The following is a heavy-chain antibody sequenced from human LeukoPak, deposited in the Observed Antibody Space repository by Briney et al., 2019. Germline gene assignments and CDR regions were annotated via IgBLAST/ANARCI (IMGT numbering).Heavy chain of an antibody. CDR3: ARDISSSTAFDI. J-gene: IGHJ3*02. Sequence: SETLSLTCTVSGGSISSYYWSWIRQPPGKGLEWIGEIFHSGSTNYNPSLKSRVTISLDKSKNQFSLKLSSVTAADTAVYYCARDISSSTAFDIWGQGTVVTVSS. D-gene: IGHD6-6*01. CDR2: IFHSGST. V-gene: IGHV4-59*12. CDR1: GGSISSYY.